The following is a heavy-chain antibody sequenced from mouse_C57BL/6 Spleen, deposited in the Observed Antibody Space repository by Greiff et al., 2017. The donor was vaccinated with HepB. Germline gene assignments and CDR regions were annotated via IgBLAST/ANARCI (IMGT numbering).Heavy chain of an antibody. V-gene: IGHV1-59*01. CDR1: GYTFTSYW. CDR2: IDPSDSYT. J-gene: IGHJ1*03. Sequence: QVQLQQPGAELVRPGTSVKLSCKASGYTFTSYWMHWVKQRPGQGLEWIGVIDPSDSYTNYHQKFKGKATLTVDTSSSTAYMQLSSLTSEDSAVYYCARSGQWYFDVWGTGTTVTVSS. CDR3: ARSGQWYFDV. D-gene: IGHD3-1*01.